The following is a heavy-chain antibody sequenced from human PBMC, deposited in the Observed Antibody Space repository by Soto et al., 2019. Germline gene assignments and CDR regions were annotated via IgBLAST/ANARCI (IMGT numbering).Heavy chain of an antibody. V-gene: IGHV3-53*01. CDR1: GFTVSSNY. J-gene: IGHJ3*02. CDR3: ARDSPLTSARAFDI. CDR2: IYSGGST. Sequence: EVQLVESGGGLIQAGGSLRLSCAASGFTVSSNYMSWVRQAPGKGLEWVSVIYSGGSTYYADSVKGRFTISRDSSKNTVYLQINSLGAEDTAVYYCARDSPLTSARAFDIWGQGTVVTVSS.